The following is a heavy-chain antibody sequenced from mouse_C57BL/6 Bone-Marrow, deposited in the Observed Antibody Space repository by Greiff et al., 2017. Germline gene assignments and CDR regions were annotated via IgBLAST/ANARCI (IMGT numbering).Heavy chain of an antibody. CDR3: ARPHYYGSKYYAMDY. D-gene: IGHD1-1*01. J-gene: IGHJ4*01. V-gene: IGHV1-75*01. CDR2: IFPGSGST. CDR1: GYTFTDYY. Sequence: QVQLQQSGPELVKPGASVKISCKASGYTFTDYYINWVKQRPGQGLEWIGWIFPGSGSTYYNEKFKGKATLTVDKSSSTAYMLLSSLTSEDSAVYFCARPHYYGSKYYAMDYWGQGTSVTVSS.